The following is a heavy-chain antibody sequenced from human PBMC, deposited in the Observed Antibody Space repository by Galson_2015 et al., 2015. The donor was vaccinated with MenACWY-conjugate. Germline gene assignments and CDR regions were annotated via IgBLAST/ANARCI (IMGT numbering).Heavy chain of an antibody. CDR3: AKDNRVVWAVVPAYYMGV. CDR1: GFTFRRFG. J-gene: IGHJ6*03. V-gene: IGHV3-30*02. D-gene: IGHD3-10*01. CDR2: IRHDGNDK. Sequence: LRLSCAASGFTFRRFGMHWVRQAPGKGLEWVAFIRHDGNDKYYLDSVKGRFTISRDNSKNTLYLQMNSLRADDTALYYCAKDNRVVWAVVPAYYMGVWGEGTTVTVSS.